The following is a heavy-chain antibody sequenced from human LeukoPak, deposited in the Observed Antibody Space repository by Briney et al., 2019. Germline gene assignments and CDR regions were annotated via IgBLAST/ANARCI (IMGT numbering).Heavy chain of an antibody. V-gene: IGHV4-4*02. Sequence: SETLSLTCSVSIGSISSSKWWSWVRQSPVKGLEWIGEIYLYGTTNYNPSFTSRVTISVDTSKNQFSLKLSSVTAADTAVYYCARDNGQLERRLSYYYGMDVWGQGTTVTVSS. CDR3: ARDNGQLERRLSYYYGMDV. CDR2: IYLYGTT. D-gene: IGHD1-1*01. CDR1: IGSISSSKW. J-gene: IGHJ6*02.